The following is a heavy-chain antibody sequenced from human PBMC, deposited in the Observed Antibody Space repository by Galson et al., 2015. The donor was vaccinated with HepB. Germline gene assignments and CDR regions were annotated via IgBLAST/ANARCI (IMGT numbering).Heavy chain of an antibody. CDR3: ARMACSRGGDCYSLLGGWFDP. CDR1: GGTFSSYA. Sequence: SVKVSCKASGGTFSSYAISWVRQAPGQGLEWMGGIIPIFGTANYAQKFQGRVTITADESTSTAYMELSSLRSEDTAVYYCARMACSRGGDCYSLLGGWFDPWGQGTLVTVSS. J-gene: IGHJ5*01. D-gene: IGHD2-21*01. V-gene: IGHV1-69*13. CDR2: IIPIFGTA.